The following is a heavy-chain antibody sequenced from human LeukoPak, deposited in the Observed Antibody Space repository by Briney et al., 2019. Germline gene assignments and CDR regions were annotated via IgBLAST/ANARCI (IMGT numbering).Heavy chain of an antibody. Sequence: GGSLRLSCAASGFTFSGYSMNWVRQAPGKGLEWVLSISGSSSYIYYADSVKGRFTISRDNAKNSLYLQMNSLRAEDTAVYYCAGEGATWNEFGYFDYWGQGTLVTVSS. CDR1: GFTFSGYS. CDR3: AGEGATWNEFGYFDY. V-gene: IGHV3-21*01. CDR2: ISGSSSYI. D-gene: IGHD1-1*01. J-gene: IGHJ4*02.